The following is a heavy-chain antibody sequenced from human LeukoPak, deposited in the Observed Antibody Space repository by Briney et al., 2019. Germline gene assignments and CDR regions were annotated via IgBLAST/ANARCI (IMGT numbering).Heavy chain of an antibody. V-gene: IGHV3-11*01. CDR2: ISSSGSTI. D-gene: IGHD2-15*01. CDR3: ARVGLLGYCSGGSAPYYFDY. Sequence: GGSLRLSCAASGFTFSDYYMSWIRQAPGKGLEWVSYISSSGSTIYYADSVKGRFTISRDNAKNSLYLQMNSLRAEDTAVYYCARVGLLGYCSGGSAPYYFDYGGKGPLVTVS. J-gene: IGHJ4*02. CDR1: GFTFSDYY.